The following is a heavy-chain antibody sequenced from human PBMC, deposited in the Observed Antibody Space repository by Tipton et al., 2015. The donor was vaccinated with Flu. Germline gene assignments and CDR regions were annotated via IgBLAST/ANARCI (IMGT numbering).Heavy chain of an antibody. CDR2: THTNGNT. Sequence: TLSLTCNVSGGSINRYYWSWIRQSVGKGPEWIGRTHTNGNTNYNSSFGSRLTMSVDTSKSQFSMTLTSVTVADTAVYYCASGNFYDSSGYFAFWGQGILVNVS. D-gene: IGHD3-22*01. V-gene: IGHV4-4*07. CDR1: GGSINRYY. CDR3: ASGNFYDSSGYFAF. J-gene: IGHJ4*02.